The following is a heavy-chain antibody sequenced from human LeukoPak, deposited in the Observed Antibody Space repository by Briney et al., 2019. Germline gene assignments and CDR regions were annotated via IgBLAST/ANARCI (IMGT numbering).Heavy chain of an antibody. J-gene: IGHJ4*02. V-gene: IGHV3-23*01. Sequence: GGSLRLSCAASGFTFSSYAMSWVPEAPGKGLEWVSAISGSGGSTYYADSVKGRFTISRDNSKNTLYLQMNSLRAEDTAVYYCAKDRGVVVPAAPCYWGQGTLVTVSS. CDR2: ISGSGGST. D-gene: IGHD2-2*01. CDR1: GFTFSSYA. CDR3: AKDRGVVVPAAPCY.